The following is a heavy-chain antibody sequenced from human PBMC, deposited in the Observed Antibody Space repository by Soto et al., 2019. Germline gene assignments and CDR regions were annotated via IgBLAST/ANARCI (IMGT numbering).Heavy chain of an antibody. V-gene: IGHV4-59*08. J-gene: IGHJ5*02. D-gene: IGHD3-16*01. CDR2: IYYSGST. CDR1: GGSTSSYY. Sequence: PSETLSLTCTVSGGSTSSYYWSWIRQPPGKGLEWIGYIYYSGSTNYNPSLKSRVTISVDTSKNQFSLKLSSVTAADTAVYYCARRTLDNWFDPWGQGTLVTVSS. CDR3: ARRTLDNWFDP.